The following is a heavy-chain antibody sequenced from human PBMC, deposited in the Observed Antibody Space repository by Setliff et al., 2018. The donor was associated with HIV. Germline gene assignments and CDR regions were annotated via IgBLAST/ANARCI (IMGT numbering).Heavy chain of an antibody. J-gene: IGHJ6*02. CDR2: INPSGGST. CDR3: AREFRIYYGMDV. D-gene: IGHD2-15*01. V-gene: IGHV1-46*01. CDR1: GYTFTSYY. Sequence: ASVKVSCKASGYTFTSYYMHWVRQAPGQGLEWMGIINPSGGSTSYAQKFQGRVTMTRDTSTSTAYMELRSLRSDDTAVYYCAREFRIYYGMDVWGQGTTVTVSS.